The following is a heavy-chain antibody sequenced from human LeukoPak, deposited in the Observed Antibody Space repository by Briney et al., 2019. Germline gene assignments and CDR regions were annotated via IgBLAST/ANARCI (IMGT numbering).Heavy chain of an antibody. J-gene: IGHJ4*02. D-gene: IGHD6-6*01. CDR2: INHSGST. CDR1: GGSFSGYY. Sequence: SETLSLTCAVYGGSFSGYYWSWIRQPPGKGPEWIGEINHSGSTNYNPSLKSRVTISVDTSKNQFSLKLSSVTAADTAVYYCARGPLVSPWDYWGQGTLVTVSS. V-gene: IGHV4-34*01. CDR3: ARGPLVSPWDY.